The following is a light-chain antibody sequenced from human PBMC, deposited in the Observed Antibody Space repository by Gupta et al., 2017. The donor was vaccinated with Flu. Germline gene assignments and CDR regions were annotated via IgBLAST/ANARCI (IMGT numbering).Light chain of an antibody. CDR1: ALPKQY. J-gene: IGLJ3*02. CDR3: QSADSSGTYRDWV. V-gene: IGLV3-25*03. Sequence: SYELTQPPSVSVSPGQTARITCSGDALPKQYAYWYQQKPGQAPVLVIYKDSERPSGIPERFSGSSSGTTVTLTISGVQAEDEADYYGQSADSSGTYRDWVFGGGTKLTVL. CDR2: KDS.